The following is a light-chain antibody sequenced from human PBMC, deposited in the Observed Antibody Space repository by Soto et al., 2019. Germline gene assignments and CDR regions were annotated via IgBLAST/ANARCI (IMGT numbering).Light chain of an antibody. CDR2: DVV. CDR3: SSYTGGNPSYV. CDR1: SSDVGGYDY. J-gene: IGLJ1*01. V-gene: IGLV2-11*01. Sequence: QSALTQPRSVSGSPGQSVTISCTGTSSDVGGYDYVSWYQQQPGKAPKLVIYDVVKRPSGVPNRFSGSKSGNTASLTISGLQAEDESDYYCSSYTGGNPSYVFGTGTKLTVL.